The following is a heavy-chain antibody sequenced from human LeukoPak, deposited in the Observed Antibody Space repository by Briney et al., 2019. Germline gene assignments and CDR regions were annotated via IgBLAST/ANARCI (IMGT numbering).Heavy chain of an antibody. CDR3: ARDPPFIIGTTFFDY. CDR2: ISTSSTYI. CDR1: GFDFSSYV. D-gene: IGHD1-20*01. J-gene: IGHJ4*02. V-gene: IGHV3-21*01. Sequence: GGSLRLSCAGSGFDFSSYVIHWVRQAPGKGLEWVSSISTSSTYIYYADSVKGRFTISRDNAKNSLYLQMNSLRAEDTAVYYCARDPPFIIGTTFFDYWGQGTLVTVSS.